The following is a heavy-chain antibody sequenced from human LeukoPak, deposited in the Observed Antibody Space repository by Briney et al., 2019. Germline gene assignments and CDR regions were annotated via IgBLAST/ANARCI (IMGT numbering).Heavy chain of an antibody. CDR2: ISGSGGST. CDR3: AKDRGRTWVQVAN. V-gene: IGHV3-23*01. J-gene: IGHJ4*02. CDR1: GFTFSSDA. D-gene: IGHD2-15*01. Sequence: PGGSLRLSCIGTGFTFSSDAMGWVRQAPGKGLEWVSGISGSGGSTYYADSVKGRFTISRDNSKNTLCLQMNSLRVEDTAVYYCAKDRGRTWVQVANWGQGTLVTVSS.